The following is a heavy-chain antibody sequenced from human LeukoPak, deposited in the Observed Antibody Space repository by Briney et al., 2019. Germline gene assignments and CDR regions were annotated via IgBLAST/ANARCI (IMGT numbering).Heavy chain of an antibody. CDR2: IYSGGST. CDR3: ASNLRATVTNPYYYYYYGMDV. V-gene: IGHV3-66*01. CDR1: GFTVSSNY. J-gene: IGHJ6*02. D-gene: IGHD4-17*01. Sequence: AGGSLRLSCAASGFTVSSNYMSWVRQAPGKGLEWVSVIYSGGSTYYADSVKGRFTIPRDNSKNTLYLQMNSLRAEDTAVYYCASNLRATVTNPYYYYYYGMDVWGQGTTVTVSS.